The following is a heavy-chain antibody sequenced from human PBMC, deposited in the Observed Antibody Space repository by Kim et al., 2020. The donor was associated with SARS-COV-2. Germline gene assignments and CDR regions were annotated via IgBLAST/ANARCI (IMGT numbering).Heavy chain of an antibody. D-gene: IGHD2-21*02. CDR2: INAGNGNT. CDR3: AREPPTSCGGDCYSQAFDI. V-gene: IGHV1-3*01. J-gene: IGHJ3*02. Sequence: ASVKVSCKASGYTFTSYAMHWVRQAPGQRLEWMGWINAGNGNTKYSQKFQGRVTITRDTSASTAYMELSSLRSEDTAVYYCAREPPTSCGGDCYSQAFDIWGQGTMVTVSS. CDR1: GYTFTSYA.